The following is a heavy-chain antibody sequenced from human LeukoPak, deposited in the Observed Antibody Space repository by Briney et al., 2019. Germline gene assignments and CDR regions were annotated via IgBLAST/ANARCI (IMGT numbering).Heavy chain of an antibody. Sequence: GGSLRLSCAASGFSFRSYAMSWVRQAPGMGLEWVSAISGSGGATDYADSVKGRFTISRDNSKNTLYLQMNSLRAEDTAVYYCATAAGADFFDYWGQGTLVTVSS. D-gene: IGHD3-3*01. CDR1: GFSFRSYA. J-gene: IGHJ4*02. CDR3: ATAAGADFFDY. CDR2: ISGSGGAT. V-gene: IGHV3-23*01.